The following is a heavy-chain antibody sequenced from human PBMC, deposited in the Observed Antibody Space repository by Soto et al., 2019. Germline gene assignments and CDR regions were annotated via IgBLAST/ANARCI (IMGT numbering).Heavy chain of an antibody. CDR3: VRDGSKSLRDWFDP. Sequence: SETLSLTCNVSGGSISKFYWAWIRKTAGNGLEWMGRVYATGTTDYNPSLRSRVAMSVDISKKTFSLRLRSVTGADSGVYYCVRDGSKSLRDWFDPWGQGILVTVAS. CDR1: GGSISKFY. CDR2: VYATGTT. V-gene: IGHV4-4*07. J-gene: IGHJ5*02.